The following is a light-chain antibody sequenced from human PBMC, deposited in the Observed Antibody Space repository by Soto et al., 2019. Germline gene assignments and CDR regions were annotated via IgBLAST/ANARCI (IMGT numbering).Light chain of an antibody. CDR1: QSVSSS. CDR3: QQYKNWPLWT. J-gene: IGKJ1*01. V-gene: IGKV3-15*01. CDR2: GAS. Sequence: EIVMTQSPATLSVSPGERATLSCRASQSVSSSLAWYQQKPGQAPRLLIYGASTRATGIPARFSGSGSGTEFTLTISSPQLEDFEVYFCQQYKNWPLWTFGQGTKVDIK.